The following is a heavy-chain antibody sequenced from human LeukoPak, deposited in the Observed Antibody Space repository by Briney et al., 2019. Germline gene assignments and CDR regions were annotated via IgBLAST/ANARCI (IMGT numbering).Heavy chain of an antibody. D-gene: IGHD2-15*01. CDR1: GDSISNYY. CDR3: ARRMGD. V-gene: IGHV4-4*07. J-gene: IGHJ4*02. CDR2: IYASGIT. Sequence: SETLSLTCTVSGDSISNYYWSWIRQPAGKGLEWIGRIYASGITNYNPSLKSRVTMPVDTSKNQFYLKLTSVTAADTAVYYCARRMGDWGQGTLVTVSS.